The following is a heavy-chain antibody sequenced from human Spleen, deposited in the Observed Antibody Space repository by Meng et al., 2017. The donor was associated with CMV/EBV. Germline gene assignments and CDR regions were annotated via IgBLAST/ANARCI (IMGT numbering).Heavy chain of an antibody. CDR1: GFTFSSYG. V-gene: IGHV3-30*14. CDR2: ISYDGKKK. D-gene: IGHD3-22*01. Sequence: GESLKISCGASGFTFSSYGLHWVRQAPGKGLEWVAVISYDGKKKSYADSVKGRFTISRDNSKNTLYLQMNSLRAEDTAVYYCARALYYYDSSGYYYDYWGQGTLVTVS. CDR3: ARALYYYDSSGYYYDY. J-gene: IGHJ4*02.